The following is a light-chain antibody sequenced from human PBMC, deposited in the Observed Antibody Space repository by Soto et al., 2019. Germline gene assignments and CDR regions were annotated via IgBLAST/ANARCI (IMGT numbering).Light chain of an antibody. CDR2: WAS. J-gene: IGKJ1*01. CDR3: HQTYGTWT. CDR1: QSVLYSPNNKNY. V-gene: IGKV4-1*01. Sequence: DIVMTQSPDSLAVSLGERATINCKSSQSVLYSPNNKNYLAWYQHKPGQPPKMLIYWASIRESGVPDRFSGSGSGTDFALTISSLQTEDFATYYCHQTYGTWTFGQGTKVEIK.